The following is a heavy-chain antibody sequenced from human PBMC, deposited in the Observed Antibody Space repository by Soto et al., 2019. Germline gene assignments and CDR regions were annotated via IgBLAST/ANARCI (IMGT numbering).Heavy chain of an antibody. D-gene: IGHD3-10*01. CDR3: ARPFSYYGSGSYYNSYGMDV. CDR2: IDPSDSYT. V-gene: IGHV5-10-1*01. J-gene: IGHJ6*02. Sequence: PGESLKISCKGSGYSFTSYWISWVRQMPGKGLEWMGRIDPSDSYTNYSPSFQGHVTISADKSISTAYLQWSSLKASDTAMYYCARPFSYYGSGSYYNSYGMDVWGQGTTVTV. CDR1: GYSFTSYW.